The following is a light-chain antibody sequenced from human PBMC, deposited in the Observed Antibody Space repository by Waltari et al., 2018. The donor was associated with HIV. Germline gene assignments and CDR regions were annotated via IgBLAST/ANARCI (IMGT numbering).Light chain of an antibody. Sequence: QSVLTQPPSVSGAPGQRVTIPCTGSTSNIGAGYDVHWFQQLPGTAPNLLIYTNNNRPSGVPDRFSASKSGASASLAIAGLQVEDEADYYCQSYDSGLSGVIFGGGTKLTVL. CDR2: TNN. V-gene: IGLV1-40*01. CDR3: QSYDSGLSGVI. CDR1: TSNIGAGYD. J-gene: IGLJ2*01.